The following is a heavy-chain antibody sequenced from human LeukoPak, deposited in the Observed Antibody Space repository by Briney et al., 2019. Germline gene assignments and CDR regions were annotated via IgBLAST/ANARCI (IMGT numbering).Heavy chain of an antibody. CDR1: GFIFDTHD. Sequence: GGSLRLSCGASGFIFDTHDMHWVRQAPGKGLEWVAFIRSDGYHTYYADSVKGRFTISRDNSKNTLYLQMNSLRAEDTAVYYCAKGRVGTRLIPILNWGQGTLVTVSS. D-gene: IGHD6-13*01. CDR3: AKGRVGTRLIPILN. CDR2: IRSDGYHT. J-gene: IGHJ4*02. V-gene: IGHV3-30*02.